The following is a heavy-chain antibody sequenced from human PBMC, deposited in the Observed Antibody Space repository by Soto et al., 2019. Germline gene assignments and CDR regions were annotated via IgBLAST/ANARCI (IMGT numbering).Heavy chain of an antibody. CDR1: GFTFGDYA. J-gene: IGHJ6*02. CDR2: IRSKAYGGTT. CDR3: TRTLYSYGYIHHYYGMDV. V-gene: IGHV3-49*03. Sequence: GGSLRLSCTASGFTFGDYAMSWFRQAPGKGLEWVGFIRSKAYGGTTQYAASVKGRFTISRDDSKSIAYLQMNSLKTEDTAVYYCTRTLYSYGYIHHYYGMDVWGQGTTVTVSS. D-gene: IGHD5-18*01.